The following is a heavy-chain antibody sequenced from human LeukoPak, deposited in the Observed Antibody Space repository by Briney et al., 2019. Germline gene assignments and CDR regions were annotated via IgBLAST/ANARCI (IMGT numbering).Heavy chain of an antibody. V-gene: IGHV1-18*01. J-gene: IGHJ5*02. CDR1: GYTFTSYA. D-gene: IGHD5-24*01. CDR2: ISTYNGNT. Sequence: EASVKVSCKASGYTFTSYAMNWVRQAPGQGLEWMGWISTYNGNTNYAQKFKGRVTLTRDMSTSTDYLELSSLRSEDTAVYYCARDNSVRDEAWWFNPWGQGTLVTVSS. CDR3: ARDNSVRDEAWWFNP.